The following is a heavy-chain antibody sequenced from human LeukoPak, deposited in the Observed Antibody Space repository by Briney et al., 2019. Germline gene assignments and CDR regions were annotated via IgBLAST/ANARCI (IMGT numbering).Heavy chain of an antibody. D-gene: IGHD6-6*01. CDR2: INHSGST. Sequence: SETLSLTCAVYGGSFSGYYWSWIRQPPGKGLEWIGEINHSGSTNYNPSLKSRVTISVDTSKNQFSLKLSSVTAADTAVYYCARGRSSSASSFDYCGQGTLFTVSS. V-gene: IGHV4-34*01. J-gene: IGHJ4*02. CDR1: GGSFSGYY. CDR3: ARGRSSSASSFDY.